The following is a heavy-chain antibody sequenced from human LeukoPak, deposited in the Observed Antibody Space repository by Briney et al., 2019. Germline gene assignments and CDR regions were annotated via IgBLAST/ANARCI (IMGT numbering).Heavy chain of an antibody. Sequence: ASVKVSCKASGYTFTGYYMHWVRQAPGQGLEWMGWINPNSGGTNYAQKFQGRVTMTRDTSISTAYMELSRLRSDDTAVYYCARVYYYDSSGYYSSYYYYMDVWGKGTTVTVSS. CDR3: ARVYYYDSSGYYSSYYYYMDV. V-gene: IGHV1-2*02. D-gene: IGHD3-22*01. J-gene: IGHJ6*03. CDR1: GYTFTGYY. CDR2: INPNSGGT.